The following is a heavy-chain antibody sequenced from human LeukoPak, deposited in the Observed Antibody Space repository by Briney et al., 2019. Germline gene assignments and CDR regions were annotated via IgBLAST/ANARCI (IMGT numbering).Heavy chain of an antibody. CDR3: ARLIKAETTTFDS. CDR2: IYYSGST. CDR1: GGSISSSNYY. J-gene: IGHJ4*02. Sequence: SETLSLTCTVSGGSISSSNYYWGWIRQPPGRGLEWIGSIYYSGSTYYNPSLKSRVIISVDTSKNQLSLRLSSVTAADTAVYYCARLIKAETTTFDSWGQGTLVTVSS. D-gene: IGHD1-26*01. V-gene: IGHV4-39*01.